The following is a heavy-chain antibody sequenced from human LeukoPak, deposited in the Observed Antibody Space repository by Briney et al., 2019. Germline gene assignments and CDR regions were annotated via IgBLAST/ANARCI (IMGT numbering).Heavy chain of an antibody. Sequence: QPGGSLRLSCAASGFTFSSYGMHWVRQAPGKGLEWVAVISYDGSNKYYADSVKGRFTISRDNSKNTLYLQMNSLRAEDTAVYYCAKSRQRWLQWGIYYFDYWGQGTLVTVSS. J-gene: IGHJ4*02. CDR1: GFTFSSYG. CDR3: AKSRQRWLQWGIYYFDY. V-gene: IGHV3-30*18. D-gene: IGHD5-24*01. CDR2: ISYDGSNK.